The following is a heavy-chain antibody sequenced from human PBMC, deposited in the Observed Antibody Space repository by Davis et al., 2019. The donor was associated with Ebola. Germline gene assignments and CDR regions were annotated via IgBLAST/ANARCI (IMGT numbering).Heavy chain of an antibody. CDR1: GFTFSSYG. D-gene: IGHD3-3*01. CDR2: ISYDGSNK. V-gene: IGHV3-30*18. Sequence: GESLKISCAASGFTFSSYGMHWVRQAPGKGLEWVAVISYDGSNKYYADSVKGRFTISRENSKNTLSLQMNSLQAEDTAVYYCAKAAPYDFWSGVFGAFQHWGQGTLVTVSS. CDR3: AKAAPYDFWSGVFGAFQH. J-gene: IGHJ1*01.